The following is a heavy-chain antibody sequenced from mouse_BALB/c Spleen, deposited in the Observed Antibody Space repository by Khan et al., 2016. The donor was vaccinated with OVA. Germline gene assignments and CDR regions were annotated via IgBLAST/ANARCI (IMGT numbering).Heavy chain of an antibody. CDR1: GYSITSGYF. V-gene: IGHV3-6*02. Sequence: EVKLEESGPGLVKPSQSLSLTCSVTGYSITSGYFWNWIRQFPGNKLEWMGYIRSDGNSNYYPSLKNRISISRDTSKNQFFLKLNSVTPEDTATYYCARGGSSGPAWFTNWGQGTLVTVSA. CDR2: IRSDGNS. CDR3: ARGGSSGPAWFTN. D-gene: IGHD3-1*01. J-gene: IGHJ3*01.